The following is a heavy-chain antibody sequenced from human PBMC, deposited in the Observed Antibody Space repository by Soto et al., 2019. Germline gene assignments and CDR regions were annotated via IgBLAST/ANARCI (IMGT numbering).Heavy chain of an antibody. D-gene: IGHD6-19*01. CDR1: GGSISSGGYS. CDR3: ARVGSSGLDY. CDR2: IYHSGST. Sequence: SDTLSLTCAVSGGSISSGGYSWSWIRQPPGKGLEWIGYIYHSGSTYYNPSLKSRVTISVDRSKNQFSLKLSSVTAADTAVYYCARVGSSGLDYWGQGTLVTVSS. V-gene: IGHV4-30-2*01. J-gene: IGHJ4*02.